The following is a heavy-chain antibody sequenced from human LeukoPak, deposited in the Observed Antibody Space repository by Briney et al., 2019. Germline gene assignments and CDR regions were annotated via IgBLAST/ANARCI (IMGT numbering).Heavy chain of an antibody. J-gene: IGHJ6*02. D-gene: IGHD2-2*01. Sequence: SETLSLTCAVYGESLSGYYWSWIRQPPGKGLEWIGEINYGGSTNYNPSLKSRVTISVDTSKNQFSLNLSSVAAADTAVYFCARGGLSWDIKALPAAAGSYGMDVWGQGTTVTVSS. CDR1: GESLSGYY. CDR3: ARGGLSWDIKALPAAAGSYGMDV. V-gene: IGHV4-34*01. CDR2: INYGGST.